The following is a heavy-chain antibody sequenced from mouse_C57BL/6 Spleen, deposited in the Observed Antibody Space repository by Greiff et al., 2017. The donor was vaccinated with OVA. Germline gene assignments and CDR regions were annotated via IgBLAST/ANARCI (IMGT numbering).Heavy chain of an antibody. J-gene: IGHJ4*01. CDR3: ARIYYDYDEGYYYAMDY. V-gene: IGHV5-17*01. Sequence: VESGGGLVKPGGSLKLSCAASGFTFSDYGMHWVRQAPEQGLEWVAYISSGSSTIYYADTVKGRFTIPRDNAKNTLFLQMTSLRSEDTAMYYCARIYYDYDEGYYYAMDYWGQGTSVTVSS. D-gene: IGHD2-4*01. CDR2: ISSGSSTI. CDR1: GFTFSDYG.